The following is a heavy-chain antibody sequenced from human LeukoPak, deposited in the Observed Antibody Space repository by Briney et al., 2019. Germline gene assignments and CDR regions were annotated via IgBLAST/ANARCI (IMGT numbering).Heavy chain of an antibody. D-gene: IGHD3-10*01. Sequence: GGSLRLSCAASGFTVSTNYMNWVRQAPGKGLEWVSIIYSDGSTYYADSVKGRFTISRDNSKNALYLQMNSLRPEDTAVYYCATPATTSGAGDDALDIWGQGTMVTVSS. CDR2: IYSDGST. V-gene: IGHV3-66*02. CDR3: ATPATTSGAGDDALDI. J-gene: IGHJ3*02. CDR1: GFTVSTNY.